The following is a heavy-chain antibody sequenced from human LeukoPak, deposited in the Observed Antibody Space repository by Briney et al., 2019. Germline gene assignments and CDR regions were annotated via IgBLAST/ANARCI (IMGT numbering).Heavy chain of an antibody. CDR3: AKDGGNPAFFDY. CDR2: ISGSGGST. J-gene: IGHJ4*02. D-gene: IGHD4-23*01. CDR1: RFTFSSYA. Sequence: GGSLRLSCAASRFTFSSYAMSWVRQAPGKGLEWVSAISGSGGSTYYADSVKGRFTISRDNSKNTLYLQMSSLRAEDTAVYYCAKDGGNPAFFDYWGQGTLVTVSS. V-gene: IGHV3-23*01.